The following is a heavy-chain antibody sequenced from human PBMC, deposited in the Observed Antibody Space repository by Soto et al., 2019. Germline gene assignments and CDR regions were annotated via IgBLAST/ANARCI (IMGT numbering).Heavy chain of an antibody. CDR2: ISSRSDI. V-gene: IGHV3-21*01. CDR3: AREYTAWPLAYGLDV. Sequence: LRPSWVGSGFTFSTYSINWVRQAPGKGLEWVSSISSRSDIYYADSVKGRFTISRDNAKNSVSLQMNSLRAEDTAVYYCAREYTAWPLAYGLDVWGQGTTVTVYS. J-gene: IGHJ6*02. D-gene: IGHD2-2*02. CDR1: GFTFSTYS.